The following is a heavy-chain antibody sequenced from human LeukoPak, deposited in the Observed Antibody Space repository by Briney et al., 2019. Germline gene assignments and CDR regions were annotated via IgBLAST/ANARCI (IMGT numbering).Heavy chain of an antibody. CDR1: GYTFTSYD. D-gene: IGHD6-6*01. Sequence: ASVKVSCKASGYTFTSYDINWVRQATGQGLEWMGWMNPNSGNTGYAQKFRGRVTITRNTSISTAYMELSSLRSEDTAVYYCARQYSSYYYYYYMDVWGKGTTVTVSS. CDR3: ARQYSSYYYYYYMDV. CDR2: MNPNSGNT. V-gene: IGHV1-8*03. J-gene: IGHJ6*03.